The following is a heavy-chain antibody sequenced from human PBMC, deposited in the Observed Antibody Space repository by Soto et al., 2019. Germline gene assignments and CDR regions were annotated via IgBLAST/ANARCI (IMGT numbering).Heavy chain of an antibody. V-gene: IGHV1-69*08. CDR3: TIGGRENNCNDGNFEY. Sequence: QVQLVQSGAEVKKPGSSVKVSCKAPGGTFSSYSINWVRQAPGQRLEWMGRVVPKIGNINFVRKFQGRLTLTADKSTRTAFLELSSLRPEDTAVYYCTIGGRENNCNDGNFEYWGQGTQVTVSS. J-gene: IGHJ4*02. D-gene: IGHD1-20*01. CDR1: GGTFSSYS. CDR2: VVPKIGNI.